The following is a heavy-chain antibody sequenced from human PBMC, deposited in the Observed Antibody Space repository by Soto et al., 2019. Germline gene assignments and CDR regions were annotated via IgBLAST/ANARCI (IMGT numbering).Heavy chain of an antibody. D-gene: IGHD7-27*01. CDR1: GFTFSSYA. Sequence: EVQLLESGGGLVQPGGSLRLSCAASGFTFSSYAMSWVRQAPGKGLEWVSAISGSGGSTYYADSVKGRFTISRDNSKNALYLQMNSLRAEDTAVYYCAKRNWGGWYFDLWGRGTLVTVSS. CDR3: AKRNWGGWYFDL. J-gene: IGHJ2*01. CDR2: ISGSGGST. V-gene: IGHV3-23*01.